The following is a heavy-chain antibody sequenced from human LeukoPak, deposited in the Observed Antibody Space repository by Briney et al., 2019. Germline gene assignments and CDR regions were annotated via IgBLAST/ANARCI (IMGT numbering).Heavy chain of an antibody. CDR1: GGSFSGYY. D-gene: IGHD3-9*01. Sequence: SETLSLTCAVYGGSFSGYYWSWIRQPPGKGLEWIGEVNHSGSTNYNPSLKSRVTISVDTSKNQFSLKLSSVTAADTAVYYCARSKYVLRYFDWAYSDYWGQGTLVTVSS. CDR3: ARSKYVLRYFDWAYSDY. CDR2: VNHSGST. V-gene: IGHV4-34*01. J-gene: IGHJ4*02.